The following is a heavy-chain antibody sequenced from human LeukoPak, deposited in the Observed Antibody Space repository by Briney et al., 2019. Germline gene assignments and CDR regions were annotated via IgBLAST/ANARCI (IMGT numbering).Heavy chain of an antibody. CDR3: ARDLGYSSSWYRKYGMDV. Sequence: GGFLRLSCAASGFTFSSYSMNWVRQAPGKGLEWVSSISSSSSYIYYADSVKGRFTISRDNAKNSLYLQMNSLRAEDTAVYYCARDLGYSSSWYRKYGMDVWGQGTTVTVSS. J-gene: IGHJ6*02. CDR2: ISSSSSYI. CDR1: GFTFSSYS. V-gene: IGHV3-21*01. D-gene: IGHD6-13*01.